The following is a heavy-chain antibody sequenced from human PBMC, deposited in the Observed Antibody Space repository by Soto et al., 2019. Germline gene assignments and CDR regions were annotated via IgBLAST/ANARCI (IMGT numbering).Heavy chain of an antibody. V-gene: IGHV1-69*06. CDR1: GGTFSSYA. Sequence: SLQVCCKASGGTFSSYAISWVRQAPGQGLEWMGGIIPIFGTANYAQKFQGRVTITADKSTSTAYMELSSLRSEDTAVYYCASVFDGGYYWYFDLWGRGTLVSVSS. J-gene: IGHJ2*01. CDR2: IIPIFGTA. D-gene: IGHD3-22*01. CDR3: ASVFDGGYYWYFDL.